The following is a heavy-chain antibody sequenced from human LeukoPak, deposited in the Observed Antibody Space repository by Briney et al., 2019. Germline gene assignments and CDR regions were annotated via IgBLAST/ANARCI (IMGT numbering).Heavy chain of an antibody. D-gene: IGHD3-9*01. CDR2: ITGSGGGT. J-gene: IGHJ4*02. V-gene: IGHV3-23*01. Sequence: PGASLRLTCAASGFTLSNYVMSWVRQAPGKGLEWVSPITGSGGGTHYADSVKGRFTISRDNSKNTLYLQMNSLRADDTAVYYCAKWGDYDVLTGYYDPDYWGQETLVTVSS. CDR1: GFTLSNYV. CDR3: AKWGDYDVLTGYYDPDY.